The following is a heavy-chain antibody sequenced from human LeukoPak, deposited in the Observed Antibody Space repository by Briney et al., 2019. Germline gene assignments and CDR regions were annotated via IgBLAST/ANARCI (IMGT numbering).Heavy chain of an antibody. V-gene: IGHV4-39*07. CDR2: IYYSGST. D-gene: IGHD4-23*01. CDR1: GGSICSSSYY. CDR3: ARGITTVVPNLDY. Sequence: SETLSLTCTVSGGSICSSSYYWGWIRQPPGKGLEWIGSIYYSGSTYYNPSLKSRVTISVDTSKNQFSVKLSSVTAADTAVYYCARGITTVVPNLDYWGQRTLVTVSS. J-gene: IGHJ4*02.